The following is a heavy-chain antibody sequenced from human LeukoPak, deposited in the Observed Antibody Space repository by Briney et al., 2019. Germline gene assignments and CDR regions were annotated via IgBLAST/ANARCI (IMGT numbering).Heavy chain of an antibody. CDR2: IHPSDSDT. CDR3: ARASALYDFWSGSQSVFDY. Sequence: GESLKISCKGSGYTFTSYWIGWVRQMPGKGLEWMGIIHPSDSDTRYGPSFQGQVTISADKSINTAYVQWTNLKASDTAMFYCARASALYDFWSGSQSVFDYWGQGTLATVSS. J-gene: IGHJ4*02. CDR1: GYTFTSYW. V-gene: IGHV5-51*01. D-gene: IGHD3-3*01.